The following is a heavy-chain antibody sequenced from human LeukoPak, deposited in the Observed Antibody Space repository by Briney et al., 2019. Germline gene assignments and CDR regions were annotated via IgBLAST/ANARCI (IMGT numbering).Heavy chain of an antibody. J-gene: IGHJ4*02. V-gene: IGHV3-23*01. CDR3: AKGAYSGSYSHLDY. Sequence: GGSLRLSCAASGFTFSSYAMRWVRQAPGKGLEWVSAISGSGGSTYYADSVKGRFTISRDNSKNTLYLQMNSLRAKDTAVYYCAKGAYSGSYSHLDYWGQGTLVTVSS. CDR1: GFTFSSYA. D-gene: IGHD1-26*01. CDR2: ISGSGGST.